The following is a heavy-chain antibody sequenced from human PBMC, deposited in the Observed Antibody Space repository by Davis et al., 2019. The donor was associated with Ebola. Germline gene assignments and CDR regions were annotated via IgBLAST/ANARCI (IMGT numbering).Heavy chain of an antibody. CDR1: GGSISSSSYY. J-gene: IGHJ3*02. V-gene: IGHV4-39*01. Sequence: MPSETLSLTCTVSGGSISSSSYYWGWIRQPPGKGLEWIGSIYYSGNTYYNPSLKRVTISVDTSKNQFSLKLSSVTAADTAVYYCAGLRLLTYSSGWQADAFDIWGQGTMVTVSS. CDR2: IYYSGNT. CDR3: AGLRLLTYSSGWQADAFDI. D-gene: IGHD6-19*01.